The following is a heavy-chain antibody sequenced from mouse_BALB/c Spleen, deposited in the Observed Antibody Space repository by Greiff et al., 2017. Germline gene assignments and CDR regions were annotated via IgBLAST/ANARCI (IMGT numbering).Heavy chain of an antibody. Sequence: QVQLQQSGAELVKPGASVKLSCKASGYTFTSYYMYWVKQTPVHGLEWIGAIHPGSGGTAYNQKFKGKATLTADKSSSTAYMELSSLTSEDSAVYYCTLYGNYGWFAYWGQGTLVTVSA. CDR1: GYTFTSYY. D-gene: IGHD2-1*01. CDR2: IHPGSGGT. J-gene: IGHJ3*01. V-gene: IGHV1-15*01. CDR3: TLYGNYGWFAY.